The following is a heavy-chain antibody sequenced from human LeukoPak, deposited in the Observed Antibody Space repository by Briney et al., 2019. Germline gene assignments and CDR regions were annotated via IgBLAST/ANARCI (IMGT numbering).Heavy chain of an antibody. CDR1: GGSFSGYY. CDR2: INHSGST. J-gene: IGHJ4*02. CDR3: ASGGSIDY. Sequence: PSETLSLTCAVYGGSFSGYYWSWIRQPPGKGLEWIGEINHSGSTNYNPSLKSRVTISVDTSKNQFSLKLSSVTAADTAVYYCASGGSIDYWGQGTLVIVSS. D-gene: IGHD1-26*01. V-gene: IGHV4-34*01.